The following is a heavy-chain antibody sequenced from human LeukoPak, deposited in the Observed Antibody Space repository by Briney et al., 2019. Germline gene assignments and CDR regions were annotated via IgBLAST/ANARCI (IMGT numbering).Heavy chain of an antibody. Sequence: GGSLRLSCAASGFTFSSYAMSWVRQAPWKGLEWVSAISGSGGSTYYADSVKGRFTISRDNSKNTLYLQMNSLRAEDTAVYYCGGNRFFRVFDIWGQGTMVTVSS. J-gene: IGHJ3*02. D-gene: IGHD1-14*01. CDR1: GFTFSSYA. V-gene: IGHV3-23*01. CDR3: GGNRFFRVFDI. CDR2: ISGSGGST.